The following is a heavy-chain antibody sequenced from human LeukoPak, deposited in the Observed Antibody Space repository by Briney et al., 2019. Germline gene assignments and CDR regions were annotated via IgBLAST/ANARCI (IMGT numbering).Heavy chain of an antibody. CDR1: GFTFSSYA. V-gene: IGHV3-30-3*01. CDR2: ISYDGSNK. CDR3: ARGAYSSSWSFSP. J-gene: IGHJ5*02. D-gene: IGHD6-13*01. Sequence: GGSLRLSCAASGFTFSSYAMHWVRQAPGKGLEWVAVISYDGSNKYYADSVKGRFTISRDNSKNTLYLQMNSLRAEDTAVYYCARGAYSSSWSFSPWGQGTLVTVFS.